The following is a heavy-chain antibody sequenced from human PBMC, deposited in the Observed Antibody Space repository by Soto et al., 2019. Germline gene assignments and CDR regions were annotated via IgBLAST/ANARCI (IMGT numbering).Heavy chain of an antibody. D-gene: IGHD2-15*01. CDR2: ISSNGGST. Sequence: EVQLVESGGGLVQPGGSLRLSCAASGFTFNSYAMHWVRQAPGKGLEYVSAISSNGGSTYYANSVKGRFTISRDNSKNTLYLQMGSLRAEDMAVYYCARGSCSGGSCLARYYYYGMDVWGQGTTVTVSS. CDR3: ARGSCSGGSCLARYYYYGMDV. CDR1: GFTFNSYA. V-gene: IGHV3-64*01. J-gene: IGHJ6*02.